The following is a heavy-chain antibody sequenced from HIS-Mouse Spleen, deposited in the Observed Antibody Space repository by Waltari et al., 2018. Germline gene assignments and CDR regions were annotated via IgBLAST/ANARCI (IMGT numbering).Heavy chain of an antibody. D-gene: IGHD7-27*01. CDR3: ARLTGDAFDI. CDR2: GGT. V-gene: IGHV1-2*02. J-gene: IGHJ3*02. Sequence: GGTNYAQKFQGRVTMTRDTSISTAYMELSRLRSDDTAVYYCARLTGDAFDIWGQGTMVTVSS.